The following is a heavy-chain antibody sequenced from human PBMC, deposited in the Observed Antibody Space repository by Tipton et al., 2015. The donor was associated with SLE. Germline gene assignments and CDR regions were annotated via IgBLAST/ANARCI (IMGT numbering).Heavy chain of an antibody. Sequence: RSLRLSCAVSGFIFSDYGMHWVRQAPGRGLEWVAVIWYDGSSKFYSDSVKGRFSISRDNSKNTLYLQMNSLRAEDTAVYYCAKDVGYSYGSDFDYWGRGTLVTVSS. D-gene: IGHD5-18*01. J-gene: IGHJ4*02. V-gene: IGHV3-33*06. CDR3: AKDVGYSYGSDFDY. CDR2: IWYDGSSK. CDR1: GFIFSDYG.